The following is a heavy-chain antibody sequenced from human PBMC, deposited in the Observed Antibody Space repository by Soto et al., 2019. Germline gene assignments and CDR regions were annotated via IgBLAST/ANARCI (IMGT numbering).Heavy chain of an antibody. CDR3: AREMTFLYSSGWDYLDY. V-gene: IGHV3-48*02. CDR1: GFTFSSYS. CDR2: ISISSSTI. Sequence: GGSLRLSCAASGFTFSSYSMNWVRQAPGKGLEWVSYISISSSTIYYADSVKGRFTISRDNAKNSLYLQMNSLRDEDTAVYYCAREMTFLYSSGWDYLDYWGQGTLVTVSS. D-gene: IGHD6-19*01. J-gene: IGHJ4*02.